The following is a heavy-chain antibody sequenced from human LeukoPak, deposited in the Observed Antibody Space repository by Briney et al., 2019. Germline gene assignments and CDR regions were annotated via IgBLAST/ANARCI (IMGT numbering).Heavy chain of an antibody. CDR2: ISGSSTTI. J-gene: IGHJ4*02. V-gene: IGHV3-48*02. CDR1: GFTLNSYS. D-gene: IGHD1-26*01. Sequence: GGSLRLSCAVSGFTLNSYSMNWVRQAAGKGLEWVSYISGSSTTIYYADSVKGRFTVSRDNAKNSLYLQMNSLRDEDTAVYYCARSAGSGSYPFDYWGQGTLVTVSS. CDR3: ARSAGSGSYPFDY.